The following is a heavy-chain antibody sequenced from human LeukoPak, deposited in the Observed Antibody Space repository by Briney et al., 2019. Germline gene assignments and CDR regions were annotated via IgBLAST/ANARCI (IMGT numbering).Heavy chain of an antibody. CDR1: GFTFDDYS. V-gene: IGHV3-9*01. J-gene: IGHJ4*02. Sequence: SLRLSCAASGFTFDDYSMHWVRQAPGKGLECVSGISWNSGSAGYADSVKGRFTISRDSAKNSLYLQMNSLRTEDTALYYCAKDRTYSAYAALDYWGQGTLVTVSS. D-gene: IGHD5-12*01. CDR2: ISWNSGSA. CDR3: AKDRTYSAYAALDY.